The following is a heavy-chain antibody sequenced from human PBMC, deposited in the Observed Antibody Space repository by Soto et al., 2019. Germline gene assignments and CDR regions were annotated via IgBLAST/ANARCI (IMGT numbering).Heavy chain of an antibody. Sequence: QVQLQQWGAGLLKPSETLSLTCAVYGGSLSDYYWNWLRQPPGKGLEWIGEVNHRGSSSYNPSLKSRVDISVDTAMTQFSLKLRSVTAADTAVYYCARYQWNPGAFDPWCPGTQVIVSS. CDR1: GGSLSDYY. CDR2: VNHRGSS. CDR3: ARYQWNPGAFDP. V-gene: IGHV4-34*01. J-gene: IGHJ5*02. D-gene: IGHD1-20*01.